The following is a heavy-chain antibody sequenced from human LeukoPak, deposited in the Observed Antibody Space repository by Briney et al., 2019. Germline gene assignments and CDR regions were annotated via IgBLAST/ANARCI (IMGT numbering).Heavy chain of an antibody. Sequence: GGSLRLSCATSGFTFSSYGMHWVRQAPGKGLEWVAVISYDGSDKYHADSVKGRFTISRDNSKNTLYLQINSLRAEDTAAYYCVKDRWVRRISLAGQDYWGQGTLVTVSS. J-gene: IGHJ4*02. CDR3: VKDRWVRRISLAGQDY. CDR2: ISYDGSDK. CDR1: GFTFSSYG. D-gene: IGHD6-19*01. V-gene: IGHV3-30*18.